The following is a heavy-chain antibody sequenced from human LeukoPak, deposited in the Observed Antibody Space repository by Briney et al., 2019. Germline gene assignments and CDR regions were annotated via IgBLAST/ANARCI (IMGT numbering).Heavy chain of an antibody. CDR2: IIPIFGTA. J-gene: IGHJ4*02. Sequence: SVKVSCKASGGTFSSYAISWVRQAPGQGLEWMGGIIPIFGTANYAQKFQGRVTIAADESTSTAYMELSSLRSEDTAVYYCARGVANDYESSGYQNWGQGTLVTVSS. CDR3: ARGVANDYESSGYQN. D-gene: IGHD3-22*01. V-gene: IGHV1-69*13. CDR1: GGTFSSYA.